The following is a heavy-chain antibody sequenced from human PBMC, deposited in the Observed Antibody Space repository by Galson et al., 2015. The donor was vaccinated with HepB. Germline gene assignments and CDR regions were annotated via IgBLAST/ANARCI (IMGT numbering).Heavy chain of an antibody. CDR2: INPSGVST. V-gene: IGHV1-46*01. CDR1: GYTFTSYY. Sequence: SVKVSCKASGYTFTSYYMHWVRQAPGQGLEWMGIINPSGVSTSYAQKFQGRVTMTRDTSISTAYMELSSLRSEDTAVYYCARVGEYYDFWSGYPEYFDYWGQGTLVTVSS. J-gene: IGHJ4*02. CDR3: ARVGEYYDFWSGYPEYFDY. D-gene: IGHD3-3*01.